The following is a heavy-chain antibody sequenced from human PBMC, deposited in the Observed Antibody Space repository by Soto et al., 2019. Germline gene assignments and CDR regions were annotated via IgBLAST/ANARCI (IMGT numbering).Heavy chain of an antibody. Sequence: QVQLEQSGAEVKKPGSSVKVSCKASGGTFSNYAISWVRQAPGQGLEWMGGIIPIFGTANYAQKLQDRVTITADESTSTAYMELSSLRSDDTAVYYLARSRSAGYVYFDSWGQGTLVTVSS. V-gene: IGHV1-69*12. CDR3: ARSRSAGYVYFDS. J-gene: IGHJ4*02. CDR2: IIPIFGTA. CDR1: GGTFSNYA. D-gene: IGHD3-10*02.